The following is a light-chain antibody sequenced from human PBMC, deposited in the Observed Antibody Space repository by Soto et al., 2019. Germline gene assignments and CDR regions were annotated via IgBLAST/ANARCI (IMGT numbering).Light chain of an antibody. Sequence: QSALTQPASVSGSPGQSITISCTGTSSDVGGYNYVSWYQQHPGKAPKLMIYEVTNRPSGVSNRFSGSQSGNPASLTISGLQAEDEADYYCSSYTSSSTLGVFGTGTKVTVL. CDR3: SSYTSSSTLGV. CDR2: EVT. J-gene: IGLJ1*01. CDR1: SSDVGGYNY. V-gene: IGLV2-14*01.